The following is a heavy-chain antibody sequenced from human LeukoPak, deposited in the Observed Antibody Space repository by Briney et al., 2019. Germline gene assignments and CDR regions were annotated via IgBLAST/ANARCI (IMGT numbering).Heavy chain of an antibody. CDR1: GGTFSSYA. CDR3: ARRVVPAANFDY. J-gene: IGHJ4*02. V-gene: IGHV1-69*04. CDR2: IIPILGIA. D-gene: IGHD2-2*01. Sequence: SVKVSCKASGGTFSSYAISWVRQAPGQGLEWMGRIIPILGIANYAQKFQGRVTITADKSTSTAYMELSSLRSEDTAVYYCARRVVPAANFDYWGQGTLVTVSS.